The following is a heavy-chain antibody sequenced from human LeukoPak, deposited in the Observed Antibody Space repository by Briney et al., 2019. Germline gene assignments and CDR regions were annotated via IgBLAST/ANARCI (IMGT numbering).Heavy chain of an antibody. CDR2: IYHSGST. V-gene: IGHV4-4*02. CDR1: GGSISSSNW. D-gene: IGHD6-19*01. CDR3: ASRGYSSGWLDY. Sequence: SETLSLTCAVSGGSISSSNWWSWVRQPPGKGLEWIGEIYHSGSTNYNPSLKSRVTISVDKSKNQFSLKLSSVTAADTAVYSCASRGYSSGWLDYWGQGTLATVSS. J-gene: IGHJ4*02.